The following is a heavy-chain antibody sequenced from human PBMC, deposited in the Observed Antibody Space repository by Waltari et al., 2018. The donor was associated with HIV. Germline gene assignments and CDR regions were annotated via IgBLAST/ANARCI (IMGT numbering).Heavy chain of an antibody. V-gene: IGHV3-30*09. CDR2: IYSDGGHK. CDR1: CFTFTTYA. D-gene: IGHD5-12*01. J-gene: IGHJ4*02. Sequence: VQLVELGGGVVQSGASLRLSCSTSCFTFTTYALRCCRQSPGKGLECVAAIYSDGGHKSYSTSIQGRVVISRDNMKNTVHLQMKSLSVDDTGVYFCARGINFGENSGYGLWYFDKWGPGARVTISS. CDR3: ARGINFGENSGYGLWYFDK.